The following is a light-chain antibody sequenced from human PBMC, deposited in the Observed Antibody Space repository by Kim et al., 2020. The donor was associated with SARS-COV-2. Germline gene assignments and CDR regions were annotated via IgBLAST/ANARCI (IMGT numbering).Light chain of an antibody. Sequence: SSELTQDPAVSVALGQTVRITCQGDSLRSYYASWYQQKPGQAPVLVIYGKNNRPSGIPDRFSGSSSGNTASLTITGAQAEDEADYYCNSRDSSGNLGNVF. CDR1: SLRSYY. CDR3: NSRDSSGNLGNV. V-gene: IGLV3-19*01. J-gene: IGLJ1*01. CDR2: GKN.